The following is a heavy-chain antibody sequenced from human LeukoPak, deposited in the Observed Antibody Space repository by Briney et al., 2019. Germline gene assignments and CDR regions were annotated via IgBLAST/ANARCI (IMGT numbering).Heavy chain of an antibody. CDR3: ARYYCSSSSCPGIEY. D-gene: IGHD2-2*01. J-gene: IGHJ4*02. V-gene: IGHV4-30-4*01. CDR2: IYYSGTT. Sequence: PSETLSLTCTVSGGSISGGDYYWTWIRQPPGKGLEWIGYIYYSGTTYYNPSLKSRVTMSVDTSQSRFSLSLNSVTAADTAVYYCARYYCSSSSCPGIEYWGQGTLVTVSS. CDR1: GGSISGGDYY.